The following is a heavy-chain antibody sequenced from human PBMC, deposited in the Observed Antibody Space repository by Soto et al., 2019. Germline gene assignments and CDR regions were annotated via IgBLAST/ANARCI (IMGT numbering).Heavy chain of an antibody. CDR2: LNAGNSNR. CDR1: GYTFTSYG. CDR3: ARGYDFVWGSYRSDAFDI. D-gene: IGHD3-16*02. Sequence: GASVKVSCKASGYTFTSYGISWVRQAPGQRLEWLGWLNAGNSNREYSQKFQGRIIMTKDTSASTAYMELSSLRSEDTAVYYCARGYDFVWGSYRSDAFDIWGQGTMVTVSS. J-gene: IGHJ3*02. V-gene: IGHV1-3*01.